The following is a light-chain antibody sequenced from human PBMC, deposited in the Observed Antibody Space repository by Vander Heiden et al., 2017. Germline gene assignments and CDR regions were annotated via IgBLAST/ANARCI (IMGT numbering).Light chain of an antibody. V-gene: IGKV1-39*01. J-gene: IGKJ2*03. CDR1: QSISSY. CDR3: QRSYSTARS. CDR2: AAS. Sequence: DIQMTQSPSSLSASVGDRVTITCRASQSISSYLNWYQQKPGKAPKLLIYAASSLQSGVPSRFSGSGSGTDFTLTISSLQPEDFATYYCQRSYSTARSFGQEVKL.